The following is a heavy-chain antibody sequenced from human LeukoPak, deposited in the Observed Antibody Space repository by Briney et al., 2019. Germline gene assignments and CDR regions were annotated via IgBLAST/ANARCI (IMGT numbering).Heavy chain of an antibody. CDR1: GYPFTGYY. Sequence: ASLKVSCKASGYPFTGYYLHWVRQAPGQGLEWMGWISAHNGNTNYAQKLQGRVTMTTDTSTSTAYMELRTLRSDDTAVYYCARDHSYASRGGSFDYWGQGTLVTVSS. V-gene: IGHV1-18*04. J-gene: IGHJ4*02. D-gene: IGHD3-16*01. CDR3: ARDHSYASRGGSFDY. CDR2: ISAHNGNT.